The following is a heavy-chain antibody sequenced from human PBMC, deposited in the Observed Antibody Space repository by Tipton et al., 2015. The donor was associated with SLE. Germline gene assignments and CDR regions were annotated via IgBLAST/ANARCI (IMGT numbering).Heavy chain of an antibody. J-gene: IGHJ4*02. CDR2: IDSDAAT. Sequence: SLRLSCAASGFSVRNNYMNWVRQAPGKGLEWVSVIDSDAATYYTDSVKGRFTISRDNSKNTLYLQMNSLRAEDTAVYYCARGLTIAVAGAFDYWGQGTLVTVSS. CDR3: ARGLTIAVAGAFDY. D-gene: IGHD6-19*01. CDR1: GFSVRNNY. V-gene: IGHV3-53*05.